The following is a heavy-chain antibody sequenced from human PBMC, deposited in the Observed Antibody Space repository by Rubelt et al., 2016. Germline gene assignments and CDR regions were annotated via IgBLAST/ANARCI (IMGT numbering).Heavy chain of an antibody. D-gene: IGHD3-10*01. J-gene: IGHJ5*02. Sequence: QVQLVQSGSELKKPGASVKVSCKASGYTFTSYGISWVRQAPGQGLEWMGWISAYNGNANYAPKLQGRVTMTTDTSTSTAYMGLRSLRSDDTAVYYCARVRFGDSWFDPWGQGTLVTVSS. CDR3: ARVRFGDSWFDP. CDR2: ISAYNGNA. CDR1: GYTFTSYG. V-gene: IGHV1-18*01.